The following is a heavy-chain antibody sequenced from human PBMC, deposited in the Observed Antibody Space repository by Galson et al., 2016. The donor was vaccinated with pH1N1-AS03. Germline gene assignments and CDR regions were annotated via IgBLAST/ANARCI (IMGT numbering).Heavy chain of an antibody. J-gene: IGHJ4*02. CDR3: ARDGPPQGISVAGSFDF. D-gene: IGHD6-19*01. Sequence: SLRLSCAASGITFSTYWMSWVRQAPGKGLEWVANIKLDGSEKYYVDSVKGRFTISRDNAKNSLFLQMNSLRDEDTAVYYCARDGPPQGISVAGSFDFWGQGTLVTVSS. V-gene: IGHV3-7*01. CDR1: GITFSTYW. CDR2: IKLDGSEK.